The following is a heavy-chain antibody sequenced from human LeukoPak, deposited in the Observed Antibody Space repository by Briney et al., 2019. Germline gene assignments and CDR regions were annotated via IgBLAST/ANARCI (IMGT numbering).Heavy chain of an antibody. CDR3: AREARGSGRDFDY. J-gene: IGHJ4*02. CDR2: IGTRSNPI. D-gene: IGHD1-26*01. Sequence: GGSLRLSCAASGFSFSDFYMSWIRQAPGMGLEWISYIGTRSNPIYYADSVKGRFTTSRDDAKNSLYLQMNSLRDEDTAVYFCAREARGSGRDFDYWGQGILVTVSS. V-gene: IGHV3-11*01. CDR1: GFSFSDFY.